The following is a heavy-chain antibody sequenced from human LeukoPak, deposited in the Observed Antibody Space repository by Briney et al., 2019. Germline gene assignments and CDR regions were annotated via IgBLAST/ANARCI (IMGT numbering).Heavy chain of an antibody. Sequence: SETLSLTCTVSGGSISSGDYYWSWIRQPPGKGLEWIGYIYYNGSTYYNPSLKSRVTISVDTTKNQFSLKLSSVTAADTAVYYCARTSLGGAWFDPWGQGTLVTVSS. V-gene: IGHV4-30-4*08. CDR3: ARTSLGGAWFDP. CDR1: GGSISSGDYY. D-gene: IGHD3-10*01. J-gene: IGHJ5*02. CDR2: IYYNGST.